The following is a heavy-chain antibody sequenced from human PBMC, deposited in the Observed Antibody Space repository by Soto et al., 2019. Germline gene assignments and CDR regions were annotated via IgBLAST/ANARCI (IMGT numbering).Heavy chain of an antibody. Sequence: SEPLSLTCTVSGGSISSYYWSWIRQLAGKGLEWIGRIYTSGSTNYNPSLKSRVTMSVDTSKNQFSLNLSSVTAAADAAVYYCARESGSSSWYRYFQHWGQGTLVTVSS. CDR1: GGSISSYY. D-gene: IGHD6-13*01. CDR3: ARESGSSSWYRYFQH. V-gene: IGHV4-4*07. CDR2: IYTSGST. J-gene: IGHJ1*01.